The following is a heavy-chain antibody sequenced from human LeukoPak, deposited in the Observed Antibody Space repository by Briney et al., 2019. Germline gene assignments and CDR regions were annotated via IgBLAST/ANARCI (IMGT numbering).Heavy chain of an antibody. Sequence: GGSLRLSCAASGFSFSDYYMSWIRQAPGKGLEWVSALSGSAGSTYYADSVTGRFTISRDNSKNTLYLQMNSLRAEDTAVYYCAKRGAEVGATVAPGDYWGQGTLVTVSS. V-gene: IGHV3-23*01. CDR1: GFSFSDYY. CDR2: LSGSAGST. J-gene: IGHJ4*02. CDR3: AKRGAEVGATVAPGDY. D-gene: IGHD1-26*01.